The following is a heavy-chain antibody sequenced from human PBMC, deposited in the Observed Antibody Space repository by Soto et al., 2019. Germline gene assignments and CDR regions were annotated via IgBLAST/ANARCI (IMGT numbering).Heavy chain of an antibody. CDR1: GGSISSYY. D-gene: IGHD1-7*01. Sequence: ASETLSLTCTVSGGSISSYYWSWIRQPAGKGLEWIGRIYTSGSTNYNPSLKSRVTMSVDTSKNQFSLKLSSVTAADTAVYYCARVGKLELQGGAFDIWGQGTTVTVSS. CDR3: ARVGKLELQGGAFDI. J-gene: IGHJ3*02. CDR2: IYTSGST. V-gene: IGHV4-4*07.